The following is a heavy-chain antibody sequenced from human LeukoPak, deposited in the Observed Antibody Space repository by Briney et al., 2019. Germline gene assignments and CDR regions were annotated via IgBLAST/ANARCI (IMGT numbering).Heavy chain of an antibody. Sequence: HPGGSLSLSCAASGFTVSSNYMSWVRQAPGKGLEWVSVIYSGGSTYYADSVKGLFTISRDNSKNTLYLQMNSLRAEDTAVYYCARAIYSSSWSLNWFDPWGQGTLVTVSS. CDR3: ARAIYSSSWSLNWFDP. V-gene: IGHV3-53*01. J-gene: IGHJ5*02. CDR1: GFTVSSNY. D-gene: IGHD6-13*01. CDR2: IYSGGST.